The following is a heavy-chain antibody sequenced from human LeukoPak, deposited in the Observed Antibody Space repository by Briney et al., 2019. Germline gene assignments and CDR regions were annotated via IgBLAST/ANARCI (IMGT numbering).Heavy chain of an antibody. V-gene: IGHV5-51*01. Sequence: PGESLKISCKGSGYSFTTHWIGWVRQMPGKGLEWKGIIYPDDSNARYSPSFQGQVTLSADKSINTAYLQWSSLRASDTAIYYCARLEEDLTLGVAGYWFVPWGQGTLVTVSS. D-gene: IGHD3-16*01. CDR1: GYSFTTHW. CDR3: ARLEEDLTLGVAGYWFVP. J-gene: IGHJ5*02. CDR2: IYPDDSNA.